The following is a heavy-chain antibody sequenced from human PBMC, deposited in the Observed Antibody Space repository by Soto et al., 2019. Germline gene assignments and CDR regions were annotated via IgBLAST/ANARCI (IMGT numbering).Heavy chain of an antibody. CDR3: ARAKWELLDY. CDR2: IYYSGST. CDR1: GGSISSYY. J-gene: IGHJ4*02. D-gene: IGHD1-26*01. Sequence: LSLTCTISGGSISSYYWSWIRQPPGKGLEWIGYIYYSGSTNYNPSLKSRVTISVDTSKNQFSLKLSSVTAADTAVYYCARAKWELLDYWGQGTLVTVSS. V-gene: IGHV4-59*01.